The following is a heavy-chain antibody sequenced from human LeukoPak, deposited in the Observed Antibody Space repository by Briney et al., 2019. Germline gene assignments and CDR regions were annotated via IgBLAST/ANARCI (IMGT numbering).Heavy chain of an antibody. J-gene: IGHJ5*02. CDR1: GFTFSSYS. CDR3: ASLVTTRGDNWFDP. V-gene: IGHV3-21*01. CDR2: ISSSSSYI. D-gene: IGHD4-17*01. Sequence: PGGSLRLSCAASGFTFSSYSMNWVRQPPGKGLEWVSSISSSSSYIYYADSVKGRFTISRDNAKNSLYLQMNSLRAEDTAVYYCASLVTTRGDNWFDPWGQGTLVTVSS.